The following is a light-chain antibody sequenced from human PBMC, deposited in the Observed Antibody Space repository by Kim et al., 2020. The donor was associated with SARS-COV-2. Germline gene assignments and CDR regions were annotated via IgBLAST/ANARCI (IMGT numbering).Light chain of an antibody. CDR3: MQALQTPYT. V-gene: IGKV2-28*01. CDR2: LAS. J-gene: IGKJ2*01. CDR1: HRLHQSNMPNY. Sequence: EPSSVARRTIHRLHQSNMPNYLDWYLQKPGKSPHLLIYLASNRACGVPDRFSGSGSGTDFTLNISSVECEDFGVYYCMQALQTPYTFGQGTKLEI.